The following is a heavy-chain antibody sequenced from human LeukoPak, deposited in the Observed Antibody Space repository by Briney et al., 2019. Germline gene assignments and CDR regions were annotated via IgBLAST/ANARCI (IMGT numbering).Heavy chain of an antibody. CDR3: ARSPRYCSGGSCYSS. V-gene: IGHV4-59*01. J-gene: IGHJ4*02. D-gene: IGHD2-15*01. CDR2: IYYSGST. Sequence: SETLSLTCTVSGGSISNYHWSWIRQPPGKGLEWIGYIYYSGSTNYNPSLKSRVTISVDTSKNQFSLKLSSVTAADTAVYYCARSPRYCSGGSCYSSWGQGTLVTVSS. CDR1: GGSISNYH.